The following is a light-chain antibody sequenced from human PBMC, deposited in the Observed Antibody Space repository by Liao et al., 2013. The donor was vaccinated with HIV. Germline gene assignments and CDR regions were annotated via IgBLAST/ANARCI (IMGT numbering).Light chain of an antibody. V-gene: IGLV3-1*01. Sequence: SYEVTQPASVSVSPGQTATITCSGDKLGDKYACWYQQKPGQSPVLVIYQDSKRPSGIPERFSGSNSGNTATLTISGTQAMDEADYYCQAWDSSTGDVLFGGGTKLTVL. J-gene: IGLJ2*01. CDR1: KLGDKY. CDR3: QAWDSSTGDVL. CDR2: QDS.